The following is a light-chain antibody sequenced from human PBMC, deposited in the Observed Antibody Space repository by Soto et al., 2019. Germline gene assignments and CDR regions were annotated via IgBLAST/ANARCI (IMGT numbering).Light chain of an antibody. V-gene: IGKV1-39*01. J-gene: IGKJ5*01. CDR1: QSISSY. Sequence: DIQMTQSPSSLSASVGDRVTITCRASQSISSYLNWYQQKPGKAPKLLIYAASSSQSGVPSRFSGSGSGTDFTLTISSLQPEDFATYYCQQSYSTPLGFGQGTRLEIK. CDR3: QQSYSTPLG. CDR2: AAS.